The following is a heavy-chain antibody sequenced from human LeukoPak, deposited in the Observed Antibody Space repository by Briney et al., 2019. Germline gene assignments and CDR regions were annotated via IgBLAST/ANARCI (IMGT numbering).Heavy chain of an antibody. CDR3: ARDSHAPDIDMVSCYFDY. D-gene: IGHD5-12*01. CDR2: ISYDGINK. V-gene: IGHV3-30-3*01. Sequence: GGSLRLSCAASGFTFSSYAMHWVRQAPGKGLEWVAVISYDGINKYYADSVEGRFTISRDSSKNTLYLQVNSLRAEDTAVYYCARDSHAPDIDMVSCYFDYWGQGTLVTVSS. CDR1: GFTFSSYA. J-gene: IGHJ4*02.